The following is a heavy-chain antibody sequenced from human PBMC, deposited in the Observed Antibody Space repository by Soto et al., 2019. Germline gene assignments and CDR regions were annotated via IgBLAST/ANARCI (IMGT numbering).Heavy chain of an antibody. CDR3: ARDYYDSSGPPGKFDY. V-gene: IGHV3-73*01. CDR1: GFTCSGSA. Sequence: GGSLRLSCAASGFTCSGSAMHWVRQASGKGLEWFGRIRSKANSYATAYAASVKGRFTISRDDSKNTAYLQMNSLKTEDTAVYYCARDYYDSSGPPGKFDYWGQGTLVTVSS. D-gene: IGHD3-22*01. J-gene: IGHJ4*02. CDR2: IRSKANSYAT.